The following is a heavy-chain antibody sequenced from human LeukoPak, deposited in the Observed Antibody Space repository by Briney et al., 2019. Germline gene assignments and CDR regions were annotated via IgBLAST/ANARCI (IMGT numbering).Heavy chain of an antibody. CDR1: GFTFSGSA. Sequence: GGSLRLSCAASGFTFSGSAMHWARQAPGKGLEWVGRIRSKANSYATAYAASVKGRFTISRDDSKNTAYLQMNSLKTEDTAVYYCTRHAPNWGGYWYFDLWGRGTLVTVSS. V-gene: IGHV3-73*01. CDR3: TRHAPNWGGYWYFDL. J-gene: IGHJ2*01. CDR2: IRSKANSYAT. D-gene: IGHD7-27*01.